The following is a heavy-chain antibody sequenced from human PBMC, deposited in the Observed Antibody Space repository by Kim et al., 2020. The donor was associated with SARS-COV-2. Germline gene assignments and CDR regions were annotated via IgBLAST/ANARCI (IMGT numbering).Heavy chain of an antibody. J-gene: IGHJ2*01. CDR3: ARRGYYGSGSRNPNWYFDL. CDR1: GYSFTSYW. V-gene: IGHV5-51*01. Sequence: GESLKISCKGSGYSFTSYWIGWVRQMPGKGLEWMGIIYPGDSDTRYSPSFQGQVTISADKSISTAYLQWSSLKASDTAMYYCARRGYYGSGSRNPNWYFDLWGRGTLVTVSS. CDR2: IYPGDSDT. D-gene: IGHD3-10*01.